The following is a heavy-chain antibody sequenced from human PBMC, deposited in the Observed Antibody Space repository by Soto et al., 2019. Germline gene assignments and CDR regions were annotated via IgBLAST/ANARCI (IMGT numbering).Heavy chain of an antibody. CDR1: GGSISSGAYY. CDR3: ARDGGYGSGSYRFDY. D-gene: IGHD3-10*01. Sequence: QVQLQESGPGLVKPSQTLSLTCTVSGGSISSGAYYWSWIRQHPGKRLEWIGNIYYSGSTYYNPSLKSRVTISIDTSTNQFSLNLSSVTAADTAVYYCARDGGYGSGSYRFDYWGQGTLVTVSS. V-gene: IGHV4-31*03. CDR2: IYYSGST. J-gene: IGHJ4*02.